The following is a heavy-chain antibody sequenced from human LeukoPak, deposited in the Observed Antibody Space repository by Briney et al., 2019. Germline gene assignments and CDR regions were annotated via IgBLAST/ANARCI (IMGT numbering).Heavy chain of an antibody. CDR1: GDSVSSNSAA. CDR3: ARDQIEMATITDYYYGMTS. CDR2: TYYRSKWYN. Sequence: SQTLSLTCAISGDSVSSNSAAWNWIRQSPSRGLEWLGRTYYRSKWYNDYAVSVKSRITINPDTSKNQFSLQLNSVTPEDTAVYYCARDQIEMATITDYYYGMTSGAKGPRSPSP. V-gene: IGHV6-1*01. D-gene: IGHD5-24*01. J-gene: IGHJ6*02.